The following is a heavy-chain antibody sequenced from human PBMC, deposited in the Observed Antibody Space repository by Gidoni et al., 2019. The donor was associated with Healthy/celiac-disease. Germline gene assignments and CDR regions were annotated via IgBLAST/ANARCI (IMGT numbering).Heavy chain of an antibody. V-gene: IGHV2-5*01. J-gene: IGHJ5*02. CDR1: GFSLSTSGVG. Sequence: QLTLKESAPTLVKPTQTLPLTCPFSGFSLSTSGVGVAWIRQPPGKALARLALIYWNDDKRYSPSLKSRLSITKDTSKNQVVLTMTNMDPVDTGTYYCAHRIWVSPFDPWGQGTLVTVSS. D-gene: IGHD3-16*01. CDR3: AHRIWVSPFDP. CDR2: IYWNDDK.